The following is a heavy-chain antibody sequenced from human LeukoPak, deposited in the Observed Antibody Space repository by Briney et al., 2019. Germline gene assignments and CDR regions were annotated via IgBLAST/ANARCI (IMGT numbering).Heavy chain of an antibody. CDR3: ASRYYVSGSYLAGYFDY. CDR1: GFTFSSYW. J-gene: IGHJ4*02. V-gene: IGHV3-7*05. CDR2: IKQDGGEK. Sequence: VGSLRLSCAASGFTFSSYWMSWVRQAPGKGLEWVANIKQDGGEKYYVDSVKGRFTISRDNAKNSLYLQMNSLRAEDTAVYYCASRYYVSGSYLAGYFDYWGQGTLVTVSS. D-gene: IGHD3-10*01.